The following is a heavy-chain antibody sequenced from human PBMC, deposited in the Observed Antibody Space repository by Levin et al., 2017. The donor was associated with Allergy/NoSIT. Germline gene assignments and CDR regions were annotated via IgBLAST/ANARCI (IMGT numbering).Heavy chain of an antibody. V-gene: IGHV3-23*01. D-gene: IGHD2/OR15-2a*01. CDR3: AKEPRFGSKVLFDY. Sequence: GESLKISCAASGFTFSSYAMSWVRQAPGKGLEWVSAISGSGGSTDYADSVKGRFTISRDNSKNTLYLQMNSLRVEDTAVYYCAKEPRFGSKVLFDYWGQGTLVTVSS. CDR1: GFTFSSYA. CDR2: ISGSGGST. J-gene: IGHJ4*02.